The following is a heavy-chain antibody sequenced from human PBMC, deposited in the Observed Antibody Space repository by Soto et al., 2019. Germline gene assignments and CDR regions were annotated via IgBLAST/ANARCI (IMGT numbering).Heavy chain of an antibody. D-gene: IGHD3-10*01. Sequence: PSETLSLTCTVSGGSISSSSYYWGWIRQPPGKGLEWIGEINHSGSTNYNPSLKSRVTISVDTSKNQFSLKLSSVTAADTAVYYCARGRGWFGELSYWGQGTLVTVSS. V-gene: IGHV4-39*07. CDR2: INHSGST. CDR3: ARGRGWFGELSY. J-gene: IGHJ4*02. CDR1: GGSISSSSYY.